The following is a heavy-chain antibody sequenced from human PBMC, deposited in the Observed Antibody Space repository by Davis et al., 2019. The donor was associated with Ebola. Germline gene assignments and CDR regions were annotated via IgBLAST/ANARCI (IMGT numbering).Heavy chain of an antibody. CDR1: GFTFGDYA. V-gene: IGHV3-7*01. Sequence: PGGSLRLSCAASGFTFGDYAMSWFRQAPGKGLEWVANIKQDGSEEHYVDSVKGRFTISRDNAKNSLYLQMNSLRAEDTAVYYCASQGGCISSTCFYYYYYAMDVWGQGTTVTVSS. J-gene: IGHJ6*02. CDR3: ASQGGCISSTCFYYYYYAMDV. D-gene: IGHD2-2*01. CDR2: IKQDGSEE.